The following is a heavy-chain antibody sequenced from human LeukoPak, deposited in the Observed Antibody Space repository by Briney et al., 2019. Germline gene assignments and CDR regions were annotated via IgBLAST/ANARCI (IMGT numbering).Heavy chain of an antibody. CDR3: ARAHDYGDYAYDY. Sequence: ASVKVSCKASGYTFTGYYMHWVRQAPGQGLEWMGWINPNSGGTNYAQKLQGRVTMTTDTSTSTAYMELRSLRSDDTAVYYCARAHDYGDYAYDYWGQGTLVTVSS. CDR1: GYTFTGYY. V-gene: IGHV1-2*02. D-gene: IGHD4-17*01. CDR2: INPNSGGT. J-gene: IGHJ4*02.